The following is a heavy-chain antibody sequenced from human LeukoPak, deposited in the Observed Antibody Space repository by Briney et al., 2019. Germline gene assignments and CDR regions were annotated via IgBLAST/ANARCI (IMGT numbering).Heavy chain of an antibody. V-gene: IGHV3-23*01. D-gene: IGHD4-17*01. Sequence: GGSLRLSCEASGFTFSTYDMSWVRQVPGEGLEWVSAIHTSGDTCYADSVKGRFTISRDTSKNTLYLQINSLRVEDTAVYYCIVFGDSNHWGQGTLVTVSS. CDR3: IVFGDSNH. J-gene: IGHJ5*02. CDR1: GFTFSTYD. CDR2: IHTSGDT.